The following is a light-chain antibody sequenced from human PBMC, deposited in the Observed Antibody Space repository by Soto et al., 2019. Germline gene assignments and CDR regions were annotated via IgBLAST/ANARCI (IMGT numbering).Light chain of an antibody. CDR3: QQYNSYSGT. Sequence: GDRVTITCRASRYIRSDLSWYQQRPGKAPKLLIYDASSLESGAPSRFSGSGSGTEFTLTISSLQPDDFATYYCQQYNSYSGTFGQGTKVDIK. CDR2: DAS. J-gene: IGKJ1*01. CDR1: RYIRSD. V-gene: IGKV1-5*01.